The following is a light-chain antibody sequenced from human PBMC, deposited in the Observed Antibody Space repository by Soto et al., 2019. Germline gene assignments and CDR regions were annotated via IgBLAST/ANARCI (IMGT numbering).Light chain of an antibody. V-gene: IGKV3-20*01. J-gene: IGKJ1*01. Sequence: EIVLTQSPGTLSLSPGERATPSCRASQSVSHNYLAWYQQKPGQSPTLLIYGASSRATGIPDRFSGSGSGTDFILTISRLEPEDFAVYYCQQYDRSWTFGQGTKVDIK. CDR2: GAS. CDR1: QSVSHNY. CDR3: QQYDRSWT.